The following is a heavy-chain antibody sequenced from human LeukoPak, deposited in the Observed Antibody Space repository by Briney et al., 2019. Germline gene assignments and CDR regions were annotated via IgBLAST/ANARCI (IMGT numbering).Heavy chain of an antibody. D-gene: IGHD3-22*01. CDR1: GYTLTELS. Sequence: ASVKVSCKVSGYTLTELSMHWVRQAPGKGLEWMGGFDPEDGETIYAQKFQGRVTMTEDTSTDTAYMELSSLRSEDTAVYYCATGVYYYDSSGYYYGDFQHWGQGTLVTVSS. V-gene: IGHV1-24*01. CDR3: ATGVYYYDSSGYYYGDFQH. CDR2: FDPEDGET. J-gene: IGHJ1*01.